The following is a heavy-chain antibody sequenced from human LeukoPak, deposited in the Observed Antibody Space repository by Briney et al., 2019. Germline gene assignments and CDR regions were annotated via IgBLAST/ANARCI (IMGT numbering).Heavy chain of an antibody. CDR1: GFSFSSYG. J-gene: IGHJ4*02. D-gene: IGHD4-23*01. Sequence: GGSLRLSCAASGFSFSSYGMNWVRQAPGKGLEWVSHISGSTSTIYNADSVKGRLIISRDNAKNSLYLQMNSLRAEDTAVYYCVRGNGGKLDYWGQGTLVTVSS. CDR3: VRGNGGKLDY. V-gene: IGHV3-48*01. CDR2: ISGSTSTI.